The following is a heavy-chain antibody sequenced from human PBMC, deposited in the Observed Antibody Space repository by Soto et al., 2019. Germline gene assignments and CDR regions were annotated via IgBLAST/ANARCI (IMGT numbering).Heavy chain of an antibody. CDR3: ARETAAGTGDY. CDR2: IYHSGST. V-gene: IGHV4-4*02. Sequence: QVQLQAAGPGLVKPSGTLSLTCAVSGGSIRSSNWWSWVRQPPGKGLEWVGEIYHSGSTNYNPSLKSRVTISVDKSKYQFSLKLGSVTAADTAVYYCARETAAGTGDYWGQGTLVTVSS. D-gene: IGHD6-13*01. J-gene: IGHJ4*02. CDR1: GGSIRSSNW.